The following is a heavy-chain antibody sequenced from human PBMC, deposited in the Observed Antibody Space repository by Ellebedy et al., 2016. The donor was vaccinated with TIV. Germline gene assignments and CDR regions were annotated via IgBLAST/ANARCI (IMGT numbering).Heavy chain of an antibody. V-gene: IGHV3-11*01. CDR2: ISNSGSVM. CDR1: GFTFSDYH. D-gene: IGHD1-14*01. Sequence: GGSLRLXXAVSGFTFSDYHMTWIRQAPGKGLEWLSYISNSGSVMYYADSVKGRFTISRDNAENSLHLQMNSLRAEDTAFYYCVRGRRYNSNPFEYWGQGTLVTVSS. CDR3: VRGRRYNSNPFEY. J-gene: IGHJ4*02.